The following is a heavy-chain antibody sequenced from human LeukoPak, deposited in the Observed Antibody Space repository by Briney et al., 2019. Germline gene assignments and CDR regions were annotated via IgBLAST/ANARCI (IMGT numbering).Heavy chain of an antibody. CDR3: ARTVWTYASARPLWFDP. D-gene: IGHD2-21*01. J-gene: IGHJ5*02. CDR1: GGSISSYH. Sequence: PSETLSLTCTVSGGSISSYHWSWIRQFPGKGLQWIGSIYTNGSTNYNPALKSRVTISIDSSKNQFSLKLTSVTAADTALYYCARTVWTYASARPLWFDPWGQGHLVTVSS. V-gene: IGHV4-4*09. CDR2: IYTNGST.